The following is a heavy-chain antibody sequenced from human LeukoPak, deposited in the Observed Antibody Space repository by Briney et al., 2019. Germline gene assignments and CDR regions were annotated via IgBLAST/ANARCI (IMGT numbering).Heavy chain of an antibody. Sequence: SETLSLTCTVSGGSISSYYWSWIRQPPGKGLEWIGYIYYSGSTNYNPSLKSRVTISVDTSKNQFSLKLSSVTAADTAVYYCARDRVYYYDSSGIEYFQHWGQGTLVTVSS. CDR2: IYYSGST. CDR3: ARDRVYYYDSSGIEYFQH. D-gene: IGHD3-22*01. CDR1: GGSISSYY. V-gene: IGHV4-59*01. J-gene: IGHJ1*01.